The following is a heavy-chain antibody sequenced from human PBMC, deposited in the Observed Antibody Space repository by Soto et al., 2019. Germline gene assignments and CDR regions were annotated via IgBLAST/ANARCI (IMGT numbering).Heavy chain of an antibody. Sequence: TLSLTCSVSGGSISDGAYYWSWIRQHPERGLEWIGYIFHSGSSYYNPSLKSRLAISLDTSKNQFSLKVNSVTAADTAVYFCARGRGYRTDYWGQGTLVTVSS. V-gene: IGHV4-31*02. J-gene: IGHJ4*02. D-gene: IGHD5-18*01. CDR3: ARGRGYRTDY. CDR2: IFHSGSS. CDR1: GGSISDGAYY.